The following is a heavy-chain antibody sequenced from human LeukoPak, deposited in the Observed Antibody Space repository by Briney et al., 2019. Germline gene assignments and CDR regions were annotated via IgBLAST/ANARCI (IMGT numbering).Heavy chain of an antibody. CDR3: ARKIDDKLRYPDY. V-gene: IGHV4-34*01. CDR2: INHSGST. J-gene: IGHJ4*02. CDR1: GGSFSAHY. Sequence: SETLSLTCVVSGGSFSAHYWSWIRQPPGMGLEWIGEINHSGSTNYNPSLKSRVTMSVDTSKNQFSLKLSSVNAEDTAVYYCARKIDDKLRYPDYWGQGTLVTVSS. D-gene: IGHD3-9*01.